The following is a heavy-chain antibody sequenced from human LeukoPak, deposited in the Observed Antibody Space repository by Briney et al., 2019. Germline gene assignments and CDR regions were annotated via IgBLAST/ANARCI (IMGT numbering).Heavy chain of an antibody. CDR1: GFTFSSYS. J-gene: IGHJ4*02. V-gene: IGHV3-48*04. CDR3: ARDRGGSYSAIDY. D-gene: IGHD1-26*01. Sequence: GGSLRLSCAASGFTFSSYSMTWVRQAPGKGLEWVSFISSSSSTIYYADSVKGRFTISRDNAKNSLYLQMNSLRAEDTAVYYCARDRGGSYSAIDYWGQGTLVTVSS. CDR2: ISSSSSTI.